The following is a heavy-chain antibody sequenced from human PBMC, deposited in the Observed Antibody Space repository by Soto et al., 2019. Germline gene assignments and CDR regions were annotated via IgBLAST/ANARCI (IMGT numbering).Heavy chain of an antibody. D-gene: IGHD4-17*01. Sequence: SVKVSWKASGGTFSSYAISWVRQAPGQGLEWMGGIIPIFGTANYAQKFQGRVTITADESTSTAYMELSSLRSEDTAVYYCARGTTVTTIHYYYGMDVWGQGTTV. CDR2: IIPIFGTA. CDR1: GGTFSSYA. CDR3: ARGTTVTTIHYYYGMDV. V-gene: IGHV1-69*13. J-gene: IGHJ6*02.